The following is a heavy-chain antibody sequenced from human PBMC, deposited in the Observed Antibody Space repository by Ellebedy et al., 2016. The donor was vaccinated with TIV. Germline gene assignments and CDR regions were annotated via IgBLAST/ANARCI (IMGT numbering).Heavy chain of an antibody. D-gene: IGHD3-10*01. Sequence: GESLKISCKGSGYSFTSYWIGWVRQMPGKGLEWMGIIYPSDSDTRYSPSFQGQVTISADKSISTAYLQWSSLKASDTAMYYCARDDTMVRGVTGDAFDIWGQGTMVTVSS. CDR1: GYSFTSYW. CDR2: IYPSDSDT. V-gene: IGHV5-51*01. J-gene: IGHJ3*02. CDR3: ARDDTMVRGVTGDAFDI.